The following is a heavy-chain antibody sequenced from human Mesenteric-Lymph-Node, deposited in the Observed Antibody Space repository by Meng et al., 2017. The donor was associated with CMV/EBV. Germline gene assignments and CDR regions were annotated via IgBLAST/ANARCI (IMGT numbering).Heavy chain of an antibody. CDR2: VHYSGST. Sequence: SETLSLTCTVSGGSMNNYYWSWIRQPPGKGLEWIGYVHYSGSTIYNPSLESRLTISIDTSKNEFSLKLSSLLTAADTAVYYCASGGSWFDPWGQGTLVTVSS. D-gene: IGHD3-10*01. CDR3: ASGGSWFDP. CDR1: GGSMNNYY. J-gene: IGHJ5*02. V-gene: IGHV4-59*01.